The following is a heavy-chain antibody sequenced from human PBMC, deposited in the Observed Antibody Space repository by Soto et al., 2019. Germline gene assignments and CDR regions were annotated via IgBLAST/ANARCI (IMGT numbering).Heavy chain of an antibody. J-gene: IGHJ4*02. Sequence: QVQLVESGGGVVQPGRSLRLSCAASGFTFSSYGMHWVRQDPGKGLEWVAVISYDGSNKYYADSVKGRFTISRDNSKNTLYLQMNSLRAEDTAVYYCAKDRYYYDSSGYYYGGGFDYWGQGTLVTVSS. CDR1: GFTFSSYG. CDR2: ISYDGSNK. V-gene: IGHV3-30*18. D-gene: IGHD3-22*01. CDR3: AKDRYYYDSSGYYYGGGFDY.